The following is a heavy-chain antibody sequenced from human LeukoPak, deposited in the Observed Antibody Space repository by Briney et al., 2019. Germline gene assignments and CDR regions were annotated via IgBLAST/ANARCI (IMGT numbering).Heavy chain of an antibody. CDR1: GYTFTGYY. D-gene: IGHD1-26*01. CDR2: INPNSGGT. Sequence: APVKVSCKASGYTFTGYYMHWVRQAPGQGLEWMGWINPNSGGTNYAQKFQGWVTMTRDTSISTAYMELSRLRSDDTAVYYCARETSGSYFYYWGQGTLVTVSS. J-gene: IGHJ4*02. CDR3: ARETSGSYFYY. V-gene: IGHV1-2*04.